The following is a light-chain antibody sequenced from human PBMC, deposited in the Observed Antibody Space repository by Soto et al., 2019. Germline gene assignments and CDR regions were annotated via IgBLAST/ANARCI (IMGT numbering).Light chain of an antibody. CDR1: QSISSW. Sequence: DIQMTQSPSTLSASVGDRVTMTCRASQSISSWLAWYQQKPGEAPRLLIYDASGLESGVPSRFSGSGSGTEFTLTISSLQPDDFATYYCQQYNSYPSFGQGTKVDIK. CDR3: QQYNSYPS. CDR2: DAS. V-gene: IGKV1-5*01. J-gene: IGKJ1*01.